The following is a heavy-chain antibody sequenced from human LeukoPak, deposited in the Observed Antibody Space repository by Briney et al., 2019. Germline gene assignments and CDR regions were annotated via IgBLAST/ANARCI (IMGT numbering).Heavy chain of an antibody. CDR2: IYSGGST. Sequence: GGSLRLSCAVSGFTVTNDYMNWVRQAPGKGLEWVSIIYSGGSTYYADSVKGRFTISRDSSNNTLFLQMSNLRADDSGLYYCATDVRSSPLGFWGHGSLVTVSS. CDR3: ATDVRSSPLGF. J-gene: IGHJ4*01. V-gene: IGHV3-66*01. CDR1: GFTVTNDY. D-gene: IGHD6-13*01.